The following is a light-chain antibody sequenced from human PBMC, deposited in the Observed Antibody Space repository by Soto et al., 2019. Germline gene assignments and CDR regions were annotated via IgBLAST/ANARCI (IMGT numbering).Light chain of an antibody. J-gene: IGKJ1*01. CDR3: QRSYGSPPWT. Sequence: DIQMTHSPSSLSASVLDRVTITFRASQSIVTYLNWYLQKPGKAPKLLIYGASTLQGGVPSRFSGSGSGTDFTLTISRLQPEDFATYYCQRSYGSPPWTFGQGTKVDIK. CDR1: QSIVTY. CDR2: GAS. V-gene: IGKV1-39*01.